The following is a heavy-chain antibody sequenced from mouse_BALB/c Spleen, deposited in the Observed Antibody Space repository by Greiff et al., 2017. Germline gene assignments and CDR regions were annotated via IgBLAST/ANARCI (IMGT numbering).Heavy chain of an antibody. CDR1: GFTFTDYY. J-gene: IGHJ2*01. V-gene: IGHV7-3*02. Sequence: EVQGVESGGGLVQPGGSLRLSCATSGFTFTDYYMSWVRQPPGKALEWLGFIRNKANGYTTEYSASVKGRFTISRDNSQSILYLQMNTLRAEDSATYYCARDKRDGYDYFDYWGQGTTLTVSS. CDR3: ARDKRDGYDYFDY. CDR2: IRNKANGYTT. D-gene: IGHD2-2*01.